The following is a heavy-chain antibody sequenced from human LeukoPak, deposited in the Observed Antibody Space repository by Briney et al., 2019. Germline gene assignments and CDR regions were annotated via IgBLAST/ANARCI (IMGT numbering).Heavy chain of an antibody. CDR1: GFTFSSYA. J-gene: IGHJ4*02. CDR2: ISYDGSNK. Sequence: GGSLRLSCAASGFTFSSYAMHWVRQAPGKGLEWVAVISYDGSNKYYADSVKGRFTISRDNSKNTLYLLMNSLRAEDTAVYYCAREFGHPGGYSYQDYWGQGTLVTVSS. V-gene: IGHV3-30*04. D-gene: IGHD5-18*01. CDR3: AREFGHPGGYSYQDY.